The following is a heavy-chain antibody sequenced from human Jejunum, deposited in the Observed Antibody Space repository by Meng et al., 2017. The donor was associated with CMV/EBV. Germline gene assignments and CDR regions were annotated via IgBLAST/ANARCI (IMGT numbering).Heavy chain of an antibody. CDR3: ARQAYGGYAYYYYGMDV. J-gene: IGHJ6*02. CDR1: FSNFW. CDR2: IKQAGGET. V-gene: IGHV3-7*01. Sequence: FSNFWMSWVRQAPGEGLEWVANIKQAGGETYYVDSVKGRFTISRDNAKNSLYLQMNSLRAEDTAVYYCARQAYGGYAYYYYGMDVWGQGTTVTVSS. D-gene: IGHD4-17*01.